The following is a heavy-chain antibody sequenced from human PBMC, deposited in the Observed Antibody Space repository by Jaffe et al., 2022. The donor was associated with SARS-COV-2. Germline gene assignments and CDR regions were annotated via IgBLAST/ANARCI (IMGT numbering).Heavy chain of an antibody. CDR3: ARASPIYSSSWYDYYYGMDV. J-gene: IGHJ6*02. D-gene: IGHD6-13*01. CDR1: GYTFTSYA. V-gene: IGHV1-3*01. CDR2: INAGNGNT. Sequence: QVQLVQSGAEVKKPGASVKVSCKASGYTFTSYAMHWVRQAPGQRLEWMGWINAGNGNTKYSQKFQGRVTITRDTSASTAYMELSSLRSEDTAVYYCARASPIYSSSWYDYYYGMDVWGQGTTVTVSS.